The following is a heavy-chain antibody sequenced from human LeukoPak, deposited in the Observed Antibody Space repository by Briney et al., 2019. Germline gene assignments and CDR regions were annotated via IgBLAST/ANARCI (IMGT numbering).Heavy chain of an antibody. CDR1: GFTFSSSA. D-gene: IGHD2-15*01. CDR2: ISNNGGYT. J-gene: IGHJ4*02. V-gene: IGHV3-23*01. Sequence: GGSLRLSCAAAGFTFSSSAMSWVRQAPGKGLEWVSAISNNGGYTYYADSVQGRFTISRDNSKSTLCLQMNSLRAEDTAVYYCAKQLGYCSDGSCYFPYWGQGTLVTVSS. CDR3: AKQLGYCSDGSCYFPY.